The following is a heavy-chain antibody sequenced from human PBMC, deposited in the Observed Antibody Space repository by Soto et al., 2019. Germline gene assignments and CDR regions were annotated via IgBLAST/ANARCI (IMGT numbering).Heavy chain of an antibody. J-gene: IGHJ4*02. Sequence: PGGSLRLSCAASGFSFSSYAMSWVRQAPGKGLEWVSAISRSDSITYYADPVKGRFTISRDNSKNTLYLQMNSLRAEDTAVYYCAKDTYGGNLDYWGQGTLVTVSS. CDR3: AKDTYGGNLDY. CDR2: ISRSDSIT. D-gene: IGHD2-8*01. CDR1: GFSFSSYA. V-gene: IGHV3-23*01.